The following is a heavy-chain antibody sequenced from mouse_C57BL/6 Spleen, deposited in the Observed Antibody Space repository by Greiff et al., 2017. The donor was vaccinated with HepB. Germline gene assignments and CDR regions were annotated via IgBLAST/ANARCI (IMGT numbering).Heavy chain of an antibody. CDR2: ISSGGSYT. CDR1: GFTFSSYG. D-gene: IGHD1-1*01. V-gene: IGHV5-6*01. Sequence: EVQLVESGGDLVKPGGSLKLSCAASGFTFSSYGMSWVRQTPDKRLEWVATISSGGSYTYYPDSVKGRFTIPRDNAKNTLYLQMSSLKSEDTAMYYCARPYGSIHWYFDVWGTGTTVTVSS. CDR3: ARPYGSIHWYFDV. J-gene: IGHJ1*03.